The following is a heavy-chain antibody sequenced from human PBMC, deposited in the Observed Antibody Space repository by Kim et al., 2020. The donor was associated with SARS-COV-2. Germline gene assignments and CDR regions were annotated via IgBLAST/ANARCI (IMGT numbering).Heavy chain of an antibody. CDR3: ATNKRKIAAAPYDY. J-gene: IGHJ4*02. Sequence: NPSLKHRVSISVETSKNQFSLKLSSVAAADTAVYYCATNKRKIAAAPYDYWGQGTLVTVSS. V-gene: IGHV4-59*01. D-gene: IGHD6-13*01.